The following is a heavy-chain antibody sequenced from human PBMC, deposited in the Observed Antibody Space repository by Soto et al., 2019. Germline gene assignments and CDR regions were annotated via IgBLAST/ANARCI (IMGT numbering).Heavy chain of an antibody. CDR1: GGSISSGGYS. Sequence: NPSETLSLTCAVSGGSISSGGYSWSWIRQPPGKGLEWIGYIYHSGSTYYNPSLKSRVTISVDRSKNQFSLKLSSVTAADTAVYYCARGRDYDILTGYPWGQGTLVTVSS. V-gene: IGHV4-30-2*01. CDR3: ARGRDYDILTGYP. CDR2: IYHSGST. J-gene: IGHJ5*02. D-gene: IGHD3-9*01.